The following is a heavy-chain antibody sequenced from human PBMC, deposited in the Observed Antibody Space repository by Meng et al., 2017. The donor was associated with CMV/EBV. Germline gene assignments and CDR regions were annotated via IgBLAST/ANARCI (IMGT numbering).Heavy chain of an antibody. CDR1: GFTFSNAW. CDR2: IKSKTDGGTT. D-gene: IGHD1-26*01. J-gene: IGHJ4*02. V-gene: IGHV3-15*01. CDR3: TTRNHWELLEY. Sequence: GESLKISCAASGFTFSNAWMSWVRQAPGKGLEWVGRIKSKTDGGTTDYAAPVKGRFTISRDDSKNTLYLQMNSLKTEDTAVYYCTTRNHWELLEYWGQGTLVTVSS.